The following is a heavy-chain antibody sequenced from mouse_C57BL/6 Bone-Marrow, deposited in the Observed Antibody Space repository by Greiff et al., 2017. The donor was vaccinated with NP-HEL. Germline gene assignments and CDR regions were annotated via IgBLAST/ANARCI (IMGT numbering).Heavy chain of an antibody. CDR2: ISSGSSTI. Sequence: DVKLVESGGGLVKPGGSLKLSCAASGFTFSDYGMHWVRQAPEKGLEWVAYISSGSSTIYYADTVKGRFTISRDNAKNTLFLQMTSLRSEDTAMYYCAKLGEDFDYWGQGTTLTVSS. V-gene: IGHV5-17*01. CDR3: AKLGEDFDY. CDR1: GFTFSDYG. D-gene: IGHD4-1*01. J-gene: IGHJ2*01.